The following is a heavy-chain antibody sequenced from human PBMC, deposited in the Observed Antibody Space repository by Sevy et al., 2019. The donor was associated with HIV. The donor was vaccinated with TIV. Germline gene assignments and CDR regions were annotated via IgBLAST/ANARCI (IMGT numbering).Heavy chain of an antibody. V-gene: IGHV4-31*03. CDR3: ARDTGGYSNNDDYYYYYMDV. Sequence: SETLSLTCTVSGGSISSGGYYWSWIRQHPGKGLEWIGYIYYSGSTYYNPSLKSRVTISVDTSKNQFFLKLSSVTAADTAVYYWARDTGGYSNNDDYYYYYMDVWGKGTTVTVSS. CDR2: IYYSGST. J-gene: IGHJ6*03. CDR1: GGSISSGGYY. D-gene: IGHD4-4*01.